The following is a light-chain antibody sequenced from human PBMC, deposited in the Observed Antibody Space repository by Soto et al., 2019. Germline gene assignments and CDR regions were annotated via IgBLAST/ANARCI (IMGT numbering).Light chain of an antibody. CDR2: DAS. CDR3: QQYNSYLIT. V-gene: IGKV1-5*01. Sequence: DIQMTQSPSTLSASVGDRVTITCPASQSISRWVAWYQQKPGKAPKVLIYDASSLESGVPSRFSGSGSGTEFTLTISSLQPDDFATYYCQQYNSYLITFGQGTRLEIK. J-gene: IGKJ5*01. CDR1: QSISRW.